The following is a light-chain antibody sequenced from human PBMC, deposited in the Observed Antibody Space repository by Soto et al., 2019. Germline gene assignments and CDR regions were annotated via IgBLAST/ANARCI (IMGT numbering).Light chain of an antibody. CDR2: DAS. Sequence: IQMTQAPSSLSASVGDRVTITCQASQDISNYLNWYQQKPGKAPKLLIYDASNLETGVPSRFSGSGSGTDFTFTISSLQPEDIATYYCQQYDNLLTFGGGTRLEIK. V-gene: IGKV1-33*01. CDR3: QQYDNLLT. CDR1: QDISNY. J-gene: IGKJ5*01.